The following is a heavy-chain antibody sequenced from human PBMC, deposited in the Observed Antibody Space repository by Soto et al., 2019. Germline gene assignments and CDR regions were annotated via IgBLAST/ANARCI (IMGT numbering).Heavy chain of an antibody. V-gene: IGHV1-69*12. CDR3: ADAGYCIGTSCYGMDV. D-gene: IGHD2-2*01. J-gene: IGHJ6*02. Sequence: QVQLVQSGAEVKKPGSSVKVSCKASGGTFSSYAISWVRQAPGQGLEWMGGIIPIFGTANYAQKFQGRVTITADESTSTAYMERSSLRSEDTAVYYCADAGYCIGTSCYGMDVWGQGTTVTVSS. CDR2: IIPIFGTA. CDR1: GGTFSSYA.